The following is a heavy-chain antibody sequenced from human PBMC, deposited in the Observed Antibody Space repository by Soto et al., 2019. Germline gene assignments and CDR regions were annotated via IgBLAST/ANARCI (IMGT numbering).Heavy chain of an antibody. CDR3: AGRVGATNYGMDV. J-gene: IGHJ6*02. CDR1: EFTVSSNY. V-gene: IGHV3-53*01. D-gene: IGHD1-26*01. CDR2: IYSGGST. Sequence: GGSLRLSCAASEFTVSSNYMNWVRQAPGKGLECVSTIYSGGSTYYADSVKGRFTISRDNSKNTLYLQMNSLRAEDTAVYYCAGRVGATNYGMDVWGQGTTVTVSS.